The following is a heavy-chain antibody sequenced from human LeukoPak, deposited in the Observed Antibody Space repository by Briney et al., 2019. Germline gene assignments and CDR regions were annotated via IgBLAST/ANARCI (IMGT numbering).Heavy chain of an antibody. J-gene: IGHJ4*02. CDR2: TNPNSGGT. CDR3: ARDHVLYGSGSRRFDY. Sequence: ASVKVSCKASGYTFTGYYMHWVRQAPGQGLEWMGWTNPNSGGTNYAQKFQGRVTMTRDTSISTAYMELSRLRSDDTAVYYCARDHVLYGSGSRRFDYWGQGTLVTVSS. CDR1: GYTFTGYY. D-gene: IGHD3-10*01. V-gene: IGHV1-2*02.